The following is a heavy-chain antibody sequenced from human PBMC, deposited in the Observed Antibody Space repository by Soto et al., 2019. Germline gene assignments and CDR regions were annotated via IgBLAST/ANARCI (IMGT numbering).Heavy chain of an antibody. CDR1: GFTFSNFV. CDR3: AVHLGQNYYTMDV. Sequence: LRLSCAASGFTFSNFVMSWVRHIPGKGLHWVSGITGSGGRAYYADSVKGRLTISRDNSRNTLYLQLSRLGAEDPAMYHCAVHLGQNYYTMDVWGQGTTVTVSS. J-gene: IGHJ6*02. CDR2: ITGSGGRA. V-gene: IGHV3-23*01.